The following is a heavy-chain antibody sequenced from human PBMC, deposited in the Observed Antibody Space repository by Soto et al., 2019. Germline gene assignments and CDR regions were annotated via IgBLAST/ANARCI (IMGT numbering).Heavy chain of an antibody. V-gene: IGHV3-23*01. CDR1: GFTFSSYA. D-gene: IGHD3-10*01. CDR2: ISGSGGST. Sequence: PGGSLRLSCAASGFTFSSYAMSWVRQAPGKGLEWVSGISGSGGSTYYADPVKGRFTISRDNYKNTLYLQVNSLRAEDTALYYCAKEFMVRGVPPLSFGMDVWGQGTTVTVSS. J-gene: IGHJ6*02. CDR3: AKEFMVRGVPPLSFGMDV.